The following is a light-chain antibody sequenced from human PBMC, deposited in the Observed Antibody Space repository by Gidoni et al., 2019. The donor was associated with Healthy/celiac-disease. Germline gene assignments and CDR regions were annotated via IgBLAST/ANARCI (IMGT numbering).Light chain of an antibody. V-gene: IGKV3-11*01. CDR3: QQSSNWPPGLT. J-gene: IGKJ4*01. Sequence: EIVFTHSPATLSLSPGERATLSCMARQSVSSYLAWYPQKPGQAPRLRIYDAANRATGIPARFSGSGSETDFTLTISSLEPEDFAVYYCQQSSNWPPGLTFGGGTKVEIK. CDR1: QSVSSY. CDR2: DAA.